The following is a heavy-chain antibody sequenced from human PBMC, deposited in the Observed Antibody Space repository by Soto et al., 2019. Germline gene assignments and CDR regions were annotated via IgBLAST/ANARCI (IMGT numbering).Heavy chain of an antibody. CDR1: GFTFSSYS. V-gene: IGHV3-23*01. J-gene: IGHJ4*02. Sequence: PGGSLRLSCAVSGFTFSSYSMNWVRQAPGKRLEWVSHISGSGGSTYYADSVKGRFTISRDNSKNALYLQMNSLRAEDTAVYYCGTDIVVVPADPFAYWGQGTLVTVSS. D-gene: IGHD2-2*01. CDR3: GTDIVVVPADPFAY. CDR2: ISGSGGST.